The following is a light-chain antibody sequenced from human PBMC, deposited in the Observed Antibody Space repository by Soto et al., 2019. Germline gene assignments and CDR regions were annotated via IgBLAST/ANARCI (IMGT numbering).Light chain of an antibody. Sequence: EIVLTQSPATLSLSPVERAALSCRASQSVSSYLAWYQQKPGQAPRLLIYDASNRATGIPARFSGSGSGTDFTLTISSLEPEDFAVYYCQQYNNWWTFGQGTKVDIK. V-gene: IGKV3-11*01. CDR3: QQYNNWWT. CDR2: DAS. CDR1: QSVSSY. J-gene: IGKJ1*01.